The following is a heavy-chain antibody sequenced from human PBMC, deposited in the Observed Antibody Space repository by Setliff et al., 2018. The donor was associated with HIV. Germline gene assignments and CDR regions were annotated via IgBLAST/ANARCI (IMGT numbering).Heavy chain of an antibody. CDR3: ARPGSSSYYYAMDV. CDR1: GYTFTSYD. Sequence: GASVKVSCKASGYTFTSYDINWVRQATGQGLEWMGWMNPNSGNTGYAQKFQGRVTMTRNTSISTAYMELSSLRLRSVTAADTGVYYCARPGSSSYYYAMDVWGLGTTVTVSS. J-gene: IGHJ6*02. D-gene: IGHD3-10*01. V-gene: IGHV1-8*01. CDR2: MNPNSGNT.